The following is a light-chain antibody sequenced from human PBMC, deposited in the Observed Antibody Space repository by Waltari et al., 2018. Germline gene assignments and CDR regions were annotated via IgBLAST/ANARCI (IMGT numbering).Light chain of an antibody. CDR3: ASWDDRLNGHWV. Sequence: QSVLTQPPSASGAPGQRVTISCSGTYSNIGNNVVNWYQQLPGKAPKLLIYRDDQRRSGVPDRFSASKSGSSASLAIGGLQSEDEADYYCASWDDRLNGHWVFGGGTKVTVL. V-gene: IGLV1-44*01. CDR1: YSNIGNNV. J-gene: IGLJ3*02. CDR2: RDD.